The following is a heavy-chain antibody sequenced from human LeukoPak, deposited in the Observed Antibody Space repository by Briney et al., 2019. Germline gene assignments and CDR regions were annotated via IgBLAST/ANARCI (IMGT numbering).Heavy chain of an antibody. CDR3: ARDTYYDSSGYYPG. J-gene: IGHJ4*02. V-gene: IGHV3-74*01. D-gene: IGHD3-22*01. Sequence: GGSLRLSCAASGFTFSSYWMHWVRHAPGKGLVWVSRINSDGSSTSYADSVKGRFTISRDNAKNSLYLQMNSLRAEDTAVYYCARDTYYDSSGYYPGWGQGTLVTDSS. CDR2: INSDGSST. CDR1: GFTFSSYW.